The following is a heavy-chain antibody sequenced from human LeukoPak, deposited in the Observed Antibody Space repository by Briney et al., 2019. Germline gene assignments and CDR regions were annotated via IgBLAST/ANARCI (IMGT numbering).Heavy chain of an antibody. J-gene: IGHJ3*02. CDR2: IYSSGTT. V-gene: IGHV4-59*01. D-gene: IGHD2-15*01. CDR1: GGSISSNY. CDR3: AREGCSGGSCTPFDI. Sequence: PSETLSLTCTVSGGSISSNYWSWIRQPPGKGLEWIGYIYSSGTTNYNPSLKSRVTISVDTSKNQFSLKLSSVTAPDTAVYYCAREGCSGGSCTPFDIWGQGTMVTVSS.